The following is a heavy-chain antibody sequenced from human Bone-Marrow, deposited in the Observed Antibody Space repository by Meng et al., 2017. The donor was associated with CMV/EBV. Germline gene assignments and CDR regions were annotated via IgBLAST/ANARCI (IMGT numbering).Heavy chain of an antibody. CDR1: GRTFSSYA. J-gene: IGHJ4*02. CDR3: ARDAGTIAVSGIGDY. V-gene: IGHV1-69*06. CDR2: IIPIFGTA. D-gene: IGHD6-19*01. Sequence: SLELSGKASGRTFSSYAISWVRQAPGQGLEWMGGIIPIFGTANYAQKFQGRVTITADKSTSTAYMELRGLRSDDTAVYYCARDAGTIAVSGIGDYWGQGKLV.